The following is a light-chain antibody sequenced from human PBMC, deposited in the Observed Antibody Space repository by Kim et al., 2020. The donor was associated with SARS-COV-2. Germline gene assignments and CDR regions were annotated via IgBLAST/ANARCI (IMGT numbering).Light chain of an antibody. CDR2: DVS. CDR3: SSYTSSSTWV. Sequence: GQSITLSCTGTSSDVGGYNYVSWYQHHPGKAPKLMIYDVSKRPSGVSNRFSGSKSGNTASLTISGIQAEDAANYYCSSYTSSSTWVFGGGTQLTVL. CDR1: SSDVGGYNY. J-gene: IGLJ3*02. V-gene: IGLV2-14*03.